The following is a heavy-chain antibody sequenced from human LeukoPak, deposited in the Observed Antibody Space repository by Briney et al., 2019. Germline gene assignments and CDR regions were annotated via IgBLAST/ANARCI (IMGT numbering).Heavy chain of an antibody. V-gene: IGHV3-23*01. D-gene: IGHD6-25*01. CDR2: ITGRGGNT. CDR1: GFTFSSFP. J-gene: IGHJ4*02. Sequence: AGGSLRLSCAASGFTFSSFPMSWVRQAPGQGLQWVSGITGRGGNTYYADSVEGRFTISRDNSKNTLSLQMDSLRAEDTAVYYCARDRAAFDYWGQGTLVTVSS. CDR3: ARDRAAFDY.